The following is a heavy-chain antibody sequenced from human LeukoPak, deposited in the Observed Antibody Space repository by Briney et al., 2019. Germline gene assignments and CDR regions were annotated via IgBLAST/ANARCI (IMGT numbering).Heavy chain of an antibody. D-gene: IGHD2-21*01. Sequence: PGRSLRLSCAASGVTLSSYGMHWVRQAPGKGLEWVAVIWYDGSNKYYADSVKGRFTISRDNSKNTLYLQMNSLRAEDTAVYYCAKGSVRSRASRLDYWGQGTLVTVSS. J-gene: IGHJ4*02. V-gene: IGHV3-33*06. CDR1: GVTLSSYG. CDR2: IWYDGSNK. CDR3: AKGSVRSRASRLDY.